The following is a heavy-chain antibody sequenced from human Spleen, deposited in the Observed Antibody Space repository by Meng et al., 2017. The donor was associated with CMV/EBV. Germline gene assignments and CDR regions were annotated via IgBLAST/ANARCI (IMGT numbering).Heavy chain of an antibody. V-gene: IGHV4-39*07. D-gene: IGHD2-2*01. J-gene: IGHJ6*02. Sequence: ESLKISCTVSGDSISSNNSFWGWIRQPPGKGLEWIGNIYYTGYTYYNPSLKSRVTISVDTSKNQFSLKLSSVTAADTAVYYCARDDVVVAAAAKYYYHYGMDVWGQGTTVTVSS. CDR1: GDSISSNNSF. CDR3: ARDDVVVAAAAKYYYHYGMDV. CDR2: IYYTGYT.